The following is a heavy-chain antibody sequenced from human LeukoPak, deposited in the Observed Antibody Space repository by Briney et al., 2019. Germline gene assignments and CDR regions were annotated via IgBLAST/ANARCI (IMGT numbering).Heavy chain of an antibody. CDR3: ARGSRVTIHRWFDP. V-gene: IGHV4-39*07. Sequence: SETLSLTCIVSGGSISSSSYHWGWIRQPPGKGLEWIGKINHSGSTNYNPSLKSRVTISVDTSKNQFSLKLSSVTAADTAVYYCARGSRVTIHRWFDPWGQGTLVTVST. J-gene: IGHJ5*02. CDR1: GGSISSSSYH. D-gene: IGHD3-10*01. CDR2: INHSGST.